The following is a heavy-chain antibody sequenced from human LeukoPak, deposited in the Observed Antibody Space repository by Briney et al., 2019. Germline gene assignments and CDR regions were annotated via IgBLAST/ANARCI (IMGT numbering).Heavy chain of an antibody. V-gene: IGHV4-59*01. CDR3: ARVTVAGITSRFPGAFGELRLFDY. D-gene: IGHD6-19*01. Sequence: PSETLSLTCTVSGGSISSYYWSWIRQPPGKGLEWIGYINYSGSTNYNPSLKSRVTISVDTSKNQFSLKLSSVTAADTAVYYCARVTVAGITSRFPGAFGELRLFDYWGQGTLVTVSS. CDR1: GGSISSYY. J-gene: IGHJ4*02. CDR2: INYSGST.